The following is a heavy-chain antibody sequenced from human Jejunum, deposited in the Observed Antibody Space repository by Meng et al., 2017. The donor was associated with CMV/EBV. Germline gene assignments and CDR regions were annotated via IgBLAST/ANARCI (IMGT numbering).Heavy chain of an antibody. Sequence: SGFPFCSYAMGWVRPAPGKGLEWVSAIGGSGGSTYYADSVKGRFTISRDNSKNTLYLQMNSLRAEDTAVYYCAKLSGYSYGPSDYWGQGTLVTVSS. V-gene: IGHV3-23*01. CDR2: IGGSGGST. J-gene: IGHJ4*02. CDR3: AKLSGYSYGPSDY. D-gene: IGHD5-18*01. CDR1: GFPFCSYA.